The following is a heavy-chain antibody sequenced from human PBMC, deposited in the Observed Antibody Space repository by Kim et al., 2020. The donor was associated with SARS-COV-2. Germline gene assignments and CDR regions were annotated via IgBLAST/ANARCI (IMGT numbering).Heavy chain of an antibody. CDR3: ARDKVAARPGWFDP. J-gene: IGHJ5*02. Sequence: ASVKVSCKASGYTFTTYGINWVRQAPGQGLQWMGWISAYNGNTNYAQNLQGRVTMTTDTSTSTAYMELRSLRSDDTAVYYCARDKVAARPGWFDPWGQGTLVTVSS. CDR1: GYTFTTYG. CDR2: ISAYNGNT. V-gene: IGHV1-18*01. D-gene: IGHD6-6*01.